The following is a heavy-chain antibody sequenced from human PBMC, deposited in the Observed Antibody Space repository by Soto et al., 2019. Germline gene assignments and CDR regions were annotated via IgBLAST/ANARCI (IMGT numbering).Heavy chain of an antibody. J-gene: IGHJ5*02. V-gene: IGHV4-30-4*01. CDR3: AREDRDYGAYNWLHP. CDR1: GGSISSGDYY. CDR2: IYYSGST. D-gene: IGHD4-17*01. Sequence: SETLSLTCTVSGGSISSGDYYWSWIRQPPGKGLEWIGYIYYSGSTYYNPSLKSRVTISVDTSKNQFSLKLSSVTAADTAVYYCAREDRDYGAYNWLHPWGQGTMLTVSS.